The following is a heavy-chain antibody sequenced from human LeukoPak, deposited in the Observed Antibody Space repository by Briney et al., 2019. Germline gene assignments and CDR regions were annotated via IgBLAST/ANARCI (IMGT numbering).Heavy chain of an antibody. J-gene: IGHJ4*02. CDR1: GGSISSYY. CDR2: IYYSGST. CDR3: AREGYCSSTSRYDY. V-gene: IGHV4-59*12. D-gene: IGHD2-2*01. Sequence: SETLSLTCTVSGGSISSYYWSWIRQPPGKGLEWIGYIYYSGSTNYNPSLKSRVTISVDTSKNQFSLKLSSVTAADTAVYYCAREGYCSSTSRYDYWGQGTLVTVSS.